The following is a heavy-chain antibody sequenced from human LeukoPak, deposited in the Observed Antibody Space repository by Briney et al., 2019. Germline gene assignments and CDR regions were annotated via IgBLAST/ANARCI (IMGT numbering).Heavy chain of an antibody. CDR1: GFTFSSYS. V-gene: IGHV3-21*01. CDR3: ARERRGEYYFDY. Sequence: GGSLRLSCAASGFTFSSYSMNWVRQAPGKGLEWVSSISSSSSYIYYADSVKGRFTISRDNAKNSLYLQMNSLRAEDTAVYYCARERRGEYYFDYWGQGTLVTVSS. CDR2: ISSSSSYI. D-gene: IGHD3-10*01. J-gene: IGHJ4*02.